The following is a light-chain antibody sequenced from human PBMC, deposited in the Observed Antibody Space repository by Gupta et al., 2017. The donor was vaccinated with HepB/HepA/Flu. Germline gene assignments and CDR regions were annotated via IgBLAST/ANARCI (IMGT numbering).Light chain of an antibody. CDR2: LGS. V-gene: IGKV2-28*01. CDR1: QSLRHSSGYNY. CDR3: RQTGQNPMCI. Sequence: DIVITQSPLSLPVTPGEPSSIYCRSSQSLRHSSGYNYLDWYMQKPGQSPQLLIYLGSNRYPGVADRFSGSGCGKDFALKISRGVEEDVGGYYFRQTGQNPMCIFGQGTKVEIK. J-gene: IGKJ2*04.